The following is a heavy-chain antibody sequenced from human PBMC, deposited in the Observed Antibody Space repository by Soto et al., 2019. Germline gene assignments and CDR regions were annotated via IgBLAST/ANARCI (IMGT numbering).Heavy chain of an antibody. J-gene: IGHJ4*02. V-gene: IGHV1-2*02. CDR1: GYTFTGYY. CDR2: INPNSGGT. Sequence: APVKVSCKASGYTFTGYYMHWVLQAPGQGLEWMGWINPNSGGTNYAQKFQGRVTMTRDTSISTAYMELSRLRSDDTAVYYCARGAVAGIWTFDYWGQGTLVTVSS. CDR3: ARGAVAGIWTFDY. D-gene: IGHD6-19*01.